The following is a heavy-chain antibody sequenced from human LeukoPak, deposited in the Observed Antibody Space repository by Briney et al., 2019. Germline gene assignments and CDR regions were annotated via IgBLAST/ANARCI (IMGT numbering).Heavy chain of an antibody. J-gene: IGHJ5*02. CDR1: GYTFTSYG. V-gene: IGHV1-18*01. CDR3: ARSHPGGYCSGGSCRQPYDP. Sequence: GASVKVSCKASGYTFTSYGISWVRQAPGQGLEWMGWISAYNGNTNYAQKLQGRVTMTTGTSTSTAYMELRSLRSDDTAVYYCARSHPGGYCSGGSCRQPYDPWGQGTLVTVSS. CDR2: ISAYNGNT. D-gene: IGHD2-15*01.